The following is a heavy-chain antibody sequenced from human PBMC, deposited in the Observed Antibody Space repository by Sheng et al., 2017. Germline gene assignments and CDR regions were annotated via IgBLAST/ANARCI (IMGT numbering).Heavy chain of an antibody. CDR2: ISYDGSNK. D-gene: IGHD3-22*01. Sequence: QVQLVESGGGVVQPGRSLRLSCAASGFTFSSYVMHWVRQAPGKGLEWVAVISYDGSNKYYADSVKGRFTISRDNSKNTLYLQMNSLRAEDTAVYYCAKSFYDSSGYYQTTDAFD. CDR1: GFTFSSYV. J-gene: IGHJ3*01. V-gene: IGHV3-30*18. CDR3: AKSFYDSSGYYQTTDAFD.